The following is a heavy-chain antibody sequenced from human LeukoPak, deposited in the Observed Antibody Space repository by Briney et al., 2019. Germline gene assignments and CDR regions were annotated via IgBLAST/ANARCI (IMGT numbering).Heavy chain of an antibody. CDR2: IIPIFGTA. D-gene: IGHD3-3*01. Sequence: ASVKVSCTASGGTFSSYAISWVRQAPGQGLEWMGGIIPIFGTANYAQKFQGRVTITTDESTSTAYMELSSLRSEDTAVYYCASGTYDFWSGYYFDYWGQGTLVTVSS. J-gene: IGHJ4*02. CDR3: ASGTYDFWSGYYFDY. CDR1: GGTFSSYA. V-gene: IGHV1-69*05.